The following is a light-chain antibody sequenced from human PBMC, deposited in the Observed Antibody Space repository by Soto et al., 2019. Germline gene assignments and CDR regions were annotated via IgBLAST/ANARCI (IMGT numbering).Light chain of an antibody. CDR3: QSYDSSLSGLV. V-gene: IGLV1-40*01. Sequence: QSVLTQSPSVSGAPGQRVTISCTGGSSNIGAGYDVHWYQQLPGTAPKLLIYGNSNRPSGVPDRFSGSKSGTSASLAITGLQAEDEADYYCQSYDSSLSGLVFGGGTKLTVL. CDR1: SSNIGAGYD. J-gene: IGLJ2*01. CDR2: GNS.